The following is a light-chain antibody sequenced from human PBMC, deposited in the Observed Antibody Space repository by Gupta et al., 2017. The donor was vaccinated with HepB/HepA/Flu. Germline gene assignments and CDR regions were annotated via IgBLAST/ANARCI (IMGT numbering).Light chain of an antibody. CDR3: QSYDSSLSGVV. Sequence: SVLTHPPSVSGAPGQRVTISCTGRSSNIGAGYDVHWYQQLPGTAPKLLIYGNSNRPAGVPDRFSGSKSGTSASLAITGLQAEDEADYYCQSYDSSLSGVVFGGGTKLTVL. J-gene: IGLJ2*01. CDR1: SSNIGAGYD. CDR2: GNS. V-gene: IGLV1-40*01.